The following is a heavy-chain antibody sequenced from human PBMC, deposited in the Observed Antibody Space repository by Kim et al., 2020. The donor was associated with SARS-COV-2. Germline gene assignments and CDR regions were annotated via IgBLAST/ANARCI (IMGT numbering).Heavy chain of an antibody. CDR3: AGYSNSYWSLRN. Sequence: TVYNPSVESRGTLSKDTSKNQFSLKLNSVTAADTALYYCAGYSNSYWSLRNWGQGTLVTVSS. CDR2: T. J-gene: IGHJ4*02. D-gene: IGHD2-8*02. V-gene: IGHV4-59*10.